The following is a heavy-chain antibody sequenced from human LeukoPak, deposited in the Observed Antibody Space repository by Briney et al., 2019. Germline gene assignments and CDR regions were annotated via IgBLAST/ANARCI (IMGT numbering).Heavy chain of an antibody. D-gene: IGHD1-26*01. Sequence: SQTLSLTCTVSGGSLSPYYWSWIRQSPGKGLEWIGYISYSGSTTSHPPLKSRVTISVDMSKPQFYLELSSVTAADTAVYYCARARYREINYAYAGGFYYMDVWGKGTTVTVSS. V-gene: IGHV4-59*01. CDR3: ARARYREINYAYAGGFYYMDV. CDR2: ISYSGST. J-gene: IGHJ6*03. CDR1: GGSLSPYY.